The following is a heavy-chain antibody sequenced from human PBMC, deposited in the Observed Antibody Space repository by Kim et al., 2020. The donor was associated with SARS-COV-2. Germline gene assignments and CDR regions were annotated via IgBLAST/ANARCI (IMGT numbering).Heavy chain of an antibody. Sequence: SVKVSCKASGGTFSSYAISWVRQAPGQGLEWMGGIIPIFGTANYAQKFQGRVTITADESTSTAYMELSSLRSEDTAVYYCAATSIDPSMVRGENYYYYYGMDVWGQGTTVTVSS. CDR2: IIPIFGTA. CDR1: GGTFSSYA. V-gene: IGHV1-69*13. D-gene: IGHD3-10*01. J-gene: IGHJ6*02. CDR3: AATSIDPSMVRGENYYYYYGMDV.